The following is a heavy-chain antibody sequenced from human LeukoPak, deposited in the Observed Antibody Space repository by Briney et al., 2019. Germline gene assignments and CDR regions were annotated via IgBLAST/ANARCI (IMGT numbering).Heavy chain of an antibody. D-gene: IGHD3-16*01. Sequence: SETLSLTCTVSGGSFSTYYWSWIRQPPGKGLEWIGYIYYSGSTAYNPSLKSRVTMSLDTSKNQFSLKLSSVTAADTAVYYCVRAVISFGAAVAKGFDCWGQGTLVTVSS. V-gene: IGHV4-59*01. CDR1: GGSFSTYY. CDR3: VRAVISFGAAVAKGFDC. CDR2: IYYSGST. J-gene: IGHJ4*02.